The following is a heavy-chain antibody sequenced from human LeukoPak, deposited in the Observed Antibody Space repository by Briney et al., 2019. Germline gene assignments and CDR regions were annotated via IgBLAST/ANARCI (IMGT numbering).Heavy chain of an antibody. D-gene: IGHD4-11*01. J-gene: IGHJ5*02. CDR3: VRRVRYSNYVWWFDP. Sequence: PSETLSLTCAVSGYSISTGYYWGWIRPPPGKGLEWIGSIYHGGSPNYNPSLQSRVTMSVDTYKNQFSLTLSSVTAADTAVYYCVRRVRYSNYVWWFDPWGQGTLVTVSS. CDR1: GYSISTGYY. CDR2: IYHGGSP. V-gene: IGHV4-38-2*01.